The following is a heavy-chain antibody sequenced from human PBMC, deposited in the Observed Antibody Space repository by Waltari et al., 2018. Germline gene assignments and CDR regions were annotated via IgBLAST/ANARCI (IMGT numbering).Heavy chain of an antibody. Sequence: EVQLVESGGGLVQPGGSLRLSCAASGFTLRSCSMNWFRQDPGKVLEWVSYISGDSGSIHYADSVKGRITVSRDNAKNSLYLQMSSLTAEDTAVFYCARDRDWAFDIWGQGTMVTVSS. J-gene: IGHJ3*02. CDR3: ARDRDWAFDI. V-gene: IGHV3-48*04. D-gene: IGHD2-21*01. CDR1: GFTLRSCS. CDR2: ISGDSGSI.